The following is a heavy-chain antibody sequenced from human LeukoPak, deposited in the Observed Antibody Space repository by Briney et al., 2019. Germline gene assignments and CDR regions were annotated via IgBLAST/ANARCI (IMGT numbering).Heavy chain of an antibody. CDR2: ISPGSTT. CDR1: GFTFSRYW. V-gene: IGHV3-74*03. Sequence: GGSLRLSCAASGFTFSRYWMHWVRQAPGKGLMWVSRISPGSTTLYADSVKGRFTISRDNAKNTLYLQMNSLRAEDTAVFYCAKDPTDSSGYSVDYWGQGTLVTVSS. CDR3: AKDPTDSSGYSVDY. J-gene: IGHJ4*02. D-gene: IGHD3-22*01.